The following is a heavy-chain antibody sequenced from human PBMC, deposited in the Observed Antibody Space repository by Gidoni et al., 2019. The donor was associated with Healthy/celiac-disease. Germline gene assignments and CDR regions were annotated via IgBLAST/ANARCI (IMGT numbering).Heavy chain of an antibody. D-gene: IGHD1-1*01. CDR1: GFAFSSYG. CDR2: ISGSGGNT. V-gene: IGHV3-23*01. CDR3: AKGNWNDARLHWFDP. Sequence: EVQLLESGGDLVQPGGSLRLSCAASGFAFSSYGMSWVRQAPGKGLEWVSAISGSGGNTDYADSVKGRFTISRDNSKNTLYLQMNSLRAEDTAVYYCAKGNWNDARLHWFDPWGQGTLVTVSS. J-gene: IGHJ5*02.